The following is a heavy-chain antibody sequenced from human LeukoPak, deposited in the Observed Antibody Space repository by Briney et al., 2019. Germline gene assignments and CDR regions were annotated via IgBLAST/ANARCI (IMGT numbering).Heavy chain of an antibody. J-gene: IGHJ6*02. V-gene: IGHV3-48*01. CDR3: AREDYGDYRALDV. Sequence: GGSLRLSCAASGFTFSTYNMNWVRQAPGKGLEWVSYISSSGSTIYYADSVKGRFTISRDNSKNTLYLQMNSLRAEDTAVYYCAREDYGDYRALDVWGQGTTVTVSS. D-gene: IGHD4-17*01. CDR1: GFTFSTYN. CDR2: ISSSGSTI.